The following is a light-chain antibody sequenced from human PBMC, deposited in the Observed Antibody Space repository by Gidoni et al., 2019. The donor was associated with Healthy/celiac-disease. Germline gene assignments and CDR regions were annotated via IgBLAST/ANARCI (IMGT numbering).Light chain of an antibody. J-gene: IGLJ1*01. CDR3: QSYDSSLSVV. V-gene: IGLV1-40*01. Sequence: QSVLTQPPSVSGAPGQRVTISCTGSSSNIGAGYDVHWYQQLPGTAPKLIIYGNSNRPSGVLDRFSGSKSGTSASLAITGLQAEDEADYYCQSYDSSLSVVFGTGTKVTVL. CDR1: SSNIGAGYD. CDR2: GNS.